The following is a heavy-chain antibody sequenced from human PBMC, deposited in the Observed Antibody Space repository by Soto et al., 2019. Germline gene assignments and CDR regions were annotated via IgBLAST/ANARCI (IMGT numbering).Heavy chain of an antibody. J-gene: IGHJ4*02. CDR2: INHSGSS. CDR3: TRGLFSGSSYSGSWYYFDS. D-gene: IGHD1-26*01. V-gene: IGHV4-34*01. CDR1: GGSFSGYI. Sequence: SETLSLTCTVSGGSFSGYIWTWIRQTPGKGLRWIGQINHSGSSIYNPSLKNRVTISTMSNNKFSLELSSVTAADTAVYYCTRGLFSGSSYSGSWYYFDSWGQGTMVTVS.